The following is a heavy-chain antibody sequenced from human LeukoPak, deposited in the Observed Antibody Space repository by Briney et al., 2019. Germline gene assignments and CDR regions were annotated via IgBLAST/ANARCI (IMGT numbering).Heavy chain of an antibody. J-gene: IGHJ4*02. CDR1: GGSISSGSYY. CDR3: ARVYCSSTSCYEDY. V-gene: IGHV4-61*02. Sequence: PSETLSLTCTVSGGSISSGSYYWSWIRQPAGKGLEWIGRIYTSGSTNYNPSLKSRVTISEDTSKNQFSLKLSSVTAADTAVYYCARVYCSSTSCYEDYWGQGTLVTVSS. CDR2: IYTSGST. D-gene: IGHD2-2*01.